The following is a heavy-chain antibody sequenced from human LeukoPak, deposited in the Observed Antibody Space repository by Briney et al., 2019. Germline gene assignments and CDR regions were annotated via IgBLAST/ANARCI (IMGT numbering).Heavy chain of an antibody. D-gene: IGHD2-15*01. J-gene: IGHJ4*02. CDR1: GGSITSGSYY. V-gene: IGHV4-39*07. CDR3: ARASVVVVAASY. Sequence: SETLSLTCTISGGSITSGSYYWGWIRQPPGKGLEWIGSIYHSGSTYYNPSLKSRVTIPVDTSKNQFSLKLSSVTAADTAVYYCARASVVVVAASYWGQGTLVTVSS. CDR2: IYHSGST.